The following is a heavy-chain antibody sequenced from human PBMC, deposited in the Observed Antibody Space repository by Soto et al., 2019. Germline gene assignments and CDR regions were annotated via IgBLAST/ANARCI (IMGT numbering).Heavy chain of an antibody. D-gene: IGHD6-13*01. CDR3: ARDPISSWDYYYYYYMDV. V-gene: IGHV1-18*01. Sequence: ASVKVSCKASGYTFTSYGISWVRQAPGQGLEWMGWISAYNGNTNYAQKLQGRVTMTTDTSTSTAYMELRSLRSDDTAVYYCARDPISSWDYYYYYYMDVWGKGTTVTVSS. J-gene: IGHJ6*03. CDR2: ISAYNGNT. CDR1: GYTFTSYG.